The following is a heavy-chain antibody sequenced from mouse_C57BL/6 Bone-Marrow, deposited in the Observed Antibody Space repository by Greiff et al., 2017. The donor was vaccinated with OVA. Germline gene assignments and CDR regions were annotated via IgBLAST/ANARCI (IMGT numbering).Heavy chain of an antibody. CDR3: TEGGAIDY. CDR2: IRLKSDNYAT. J-gene: IGHJ2*01. CDR1: GFTFSNYW. V-gene: IGHV6-3*01. D-gene: IGHD1-1*02. Sequence: DVMLVESGGGLVQPGGSMKLSCVASGFTFSNYWMNWVRQSPEKGLEWVAQIRLKSDNYATHYAESVKGRFTISRDDSKSSVYLQMNNLRAEDTGIYYCTEGGAIDYWGQGTTLSVSS.